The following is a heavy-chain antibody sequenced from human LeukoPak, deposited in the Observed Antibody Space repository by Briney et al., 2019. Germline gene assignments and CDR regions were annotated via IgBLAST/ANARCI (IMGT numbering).Heavy chain of an antibody. J-gene: IGHJ3*02. CDR1: GFSFSDYG. Sequence: GGSLRLSCAASGFSFSDYGMHWVRQAPGKGLEWVAFIRYDGSDKYYADSVKGRFTISRDNSKNTLYLQMNSLRAEDTAVYYCAKASSSSWYGDAFDIWGQGTMVTVSS. D-gene: IGHD6-13*01. CDR3: AKASSSSWYGDAFDI. V-gene: IGHV3-30*02. CDR2: IRYDGSDK.